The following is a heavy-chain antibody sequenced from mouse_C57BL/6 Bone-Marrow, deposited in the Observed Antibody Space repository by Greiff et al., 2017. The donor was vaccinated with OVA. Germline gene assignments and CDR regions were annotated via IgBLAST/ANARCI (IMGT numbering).Heavy chain of an antibody. J-gene: IGHJ1*03. Sequence: VQLQQPGAELVKPGASVKLSCKASGYTFTSYWMHWVKQRPGQGLEWIGMIHPNSGSTNYNEKFKSKATLTVDKSSSTAYMQLSSLTSEDSAVYYCASRYYGSSYGWYFDVWGTGTTVTVSS. D-gene: IGHD1-1*01. CDR1: GYTFTSYW. CDR2: IHPNSGST. V-gene: IGHV1-64*01. CDR3: ASRYYGSSYGWYFDV.